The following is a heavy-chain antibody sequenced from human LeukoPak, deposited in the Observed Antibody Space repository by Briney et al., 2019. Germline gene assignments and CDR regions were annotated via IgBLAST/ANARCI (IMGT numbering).Heavy chain of an antibody. CDR1: GFTFSSYA. J-gene: IGHJ5*02. D-gene: IGHD3-22*01. V-gene: IGHV3-23*01. CDR3: ARGYSSGYYYPNWFDP. CDR2: ISGSGGST. Sequence: GSLRLSCAASGFTFSSYAMSWVRQAPGKGLEWVSAISGSGGSTYYADSVKGRFTISRDNSENTVYLQMNSLRAEDTAVYYCARGYSSGYYYPNWFDPWGQGTLVTVSS.